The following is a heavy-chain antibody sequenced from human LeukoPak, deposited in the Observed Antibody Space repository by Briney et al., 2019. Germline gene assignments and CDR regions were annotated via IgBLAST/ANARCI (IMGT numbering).Heavy chain of an antibody. V-gene: IGHV4-59*01. Sequence: SETLSLTCAVYGGSFRGYYWSWIRQPPGKGLEWIGYIYYSGSTNYNPSLKSRVTISVDTSKNQFSLKLSSVTAADTAVYYCARRVRWGLFFDYWGQGTLVTVSS. J-gene: IGHJ4*02. CDR1: GGSFRGYY. CDR3: ARRVRWGLFFDY. D-gene: IGHD2-21*02. CDR2: IYYSGST.